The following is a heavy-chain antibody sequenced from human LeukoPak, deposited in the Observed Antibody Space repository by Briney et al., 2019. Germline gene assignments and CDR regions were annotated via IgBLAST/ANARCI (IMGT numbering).Heavy chain of an antibody. V-gene: IGHV1-24*01. D-gene: IGHD3-10*01. Sequence: ASVKVSCKVSGYTLTELSMHWVRQAPGKGLEWMGGFDPEDGETIYAQKFQGRVTMTEDTSTDTAYMELSSLRSDDTAVYYCARAPNYSGSGSPFWEIWGQGTLVTVSS. J-gene: IGHJ4*02. CDR1: GYTLTELS. CDR3: ARAPNYSGSGSPFWEI. CDR2: FDPEDGET.